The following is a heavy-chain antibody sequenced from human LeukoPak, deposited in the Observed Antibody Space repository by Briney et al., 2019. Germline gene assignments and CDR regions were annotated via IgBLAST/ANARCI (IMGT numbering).Heavy chain of an antibody. CDR3: VRDRYFNLDV. CDR1: EFTFSSTW. D-gene: IGHD1-1*01. J-gene: IGHJ6*02. V-gene: IGHV3-74*01. CDR2: IKSDGSST. Sequence: PGGSLRLSCAASEFTFSSTWMHWVRQAPGKGLEWVSLIKSDGSSTTYADSVKGRFTISRDNAKNTLYLQMNSLRADDTAVYYCVRDRYFNLDVWGQGTPVTVSS.